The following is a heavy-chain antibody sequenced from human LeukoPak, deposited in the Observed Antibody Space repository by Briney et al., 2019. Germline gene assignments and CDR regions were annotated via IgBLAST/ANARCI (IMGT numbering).Heavy chain of an antibody. D-gene: IGHD1-1*01. CDR2: IKQDGSEK. CDR3: ARDNGSHWNDDGHDAFDI. CDR1: GFTFSSYW. J-gene: IGHJ3*02. Sequence: GGSLRLSCAASGFTFSSYWMSWVRQAPGKGLEWVANIKQDGSEKYYVDSVKGRFTISRDNAKNSLYLQMNSLRAEDTAVYYCARDNGSHWNDDGHDAFDIWGQGTMVTVSS. V-gene: IGHV3-7*01.